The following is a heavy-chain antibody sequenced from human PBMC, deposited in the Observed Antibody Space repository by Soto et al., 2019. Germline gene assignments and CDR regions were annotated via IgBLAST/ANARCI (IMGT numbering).Heavy chain of an antibody. CDR1: GYTFTSYG. D-gene: IGHD3-22*01. Sequence: ASVKVSCKASGYTFTSYGISCVRQAPGQGLEWMGWISAYNGNTNYAQKLQGRVTMTTDTSTSTAYMELRSLRSDDTAVYYCARSSLRVVVKSDWFDPWGQGTLVTVSS. CDR2: ISAYNGNT. V-gene: IGHV1-18*01. CDR3: ARSSLRVVVKSDWFDP. J-gene: IGHJ5*02.